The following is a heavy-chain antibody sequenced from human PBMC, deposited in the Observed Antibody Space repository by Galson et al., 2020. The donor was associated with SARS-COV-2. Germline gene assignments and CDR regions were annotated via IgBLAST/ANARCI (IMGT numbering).Heavy chain of an antibody. D-gene: IGHD6-13*01. CDR2: IKQDGSEN. Sequence: AGSLTLSCAASGFTFSSYWMSWVRQAPGKGLEWVANIKQDGSENYYVDSVKGRFTISRDNAKHSLYLQMTSLRAEDTAVYYCARVGNSSWYFDVWGSGTPVTVSS. J-gene: IGHJ2*01. CDR1: GFTFSSYW. V-gene: IGHV3-7*03. CDR3: ARVGNSSWYFDV.